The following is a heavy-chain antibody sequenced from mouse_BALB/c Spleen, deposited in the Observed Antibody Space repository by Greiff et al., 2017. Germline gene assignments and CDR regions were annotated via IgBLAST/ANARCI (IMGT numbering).Heavy chain of an antibody. V-gene: IGHV1-9*01. J-gene: IGHJ2*01. Sequence: QVQLQQSGAELMKPGASVKISCKATGYTFRSYWIEWVKQRPGHGLEWIGEILPGSGSTNYNEKFKGKATFTADTSSNTAYMQLSSLTSKDSAVCYCARPSSYLFDYWGQGTTLTVSS. CDR3: ARPSSYLFDY. CDR2: ILPGSGST. D-gene: IGHD3-1*01. CDR1: GYTFRSYW.